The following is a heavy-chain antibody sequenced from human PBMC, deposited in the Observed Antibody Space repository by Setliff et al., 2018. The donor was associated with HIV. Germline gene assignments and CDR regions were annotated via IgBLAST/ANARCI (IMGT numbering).Heavy chain of an antibody. Sequence: GGSLRLSCAASGFTFSDFSMNWVRQAPGKGPEWVSYISIYSSNIYYTDSVKGRFTISRDNSKNTLYLKMNSLRPEDTALYYCAKDFLYSSGWYEGWSDPWGQGTLVTVSS. CDR3: AKDFLYSSGWYEGWSDP. CDR1: GFTFSDFS. J-gene: IGHJ5*02. V-gene: IGHV3-48*01. D-gene: IGHD6-19*01. CDR2: ISIYSSNI.